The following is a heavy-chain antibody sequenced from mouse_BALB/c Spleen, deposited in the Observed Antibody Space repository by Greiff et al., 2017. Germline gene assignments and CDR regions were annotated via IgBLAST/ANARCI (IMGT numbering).Heavy chain of an antibody. CDR1: GFTFSSFG. V-gene: IGHV5-17*02. Sequence: EVMLVESGGGLVQPGGSRKLSCAASGFTFSSFGMHWVRQAPEKGLEWVAYISSGSSTIYYADTVKGRFTISRDNPKNTLFLQMTSLRSEDTAMYYCARGLYAMDYWGQGTSVTVSS. CDR2: ISSGSSTI. CDR3: ARGLYAMDY. J-gene: IGHJ4*01.